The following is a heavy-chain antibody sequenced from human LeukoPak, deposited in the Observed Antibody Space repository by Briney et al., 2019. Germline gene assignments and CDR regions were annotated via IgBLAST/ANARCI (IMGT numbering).Heavy chain of an antibody. V-gene: IGHV4-34*01. CDR3: ARGGTMVRGVIITFRRFDY. CDR1: GGSFSGYY. D-gene: IGHD3-10*01. CDR2: INHSGST. J-gene: IGHJ4*02. Sequence: SETLSLTCAVYGGSFSGYYWSWIRQPPGKGLEGIGEINHSGSTNYNPSLKSRVTISVDTSKNQFSLKLSSVTAADTAVYYCARGGTMVRGVIITFRRFDYWGQGTLVTVSS.